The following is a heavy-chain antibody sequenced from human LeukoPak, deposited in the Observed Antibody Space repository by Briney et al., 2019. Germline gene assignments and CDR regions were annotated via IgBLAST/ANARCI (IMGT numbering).Heavy chain of an antibody. CDR2: IHHSGST. CDR3: ARDNSVEVSTMIIFDY. CDR1: GGSFSGYY. Sequence: SETLSLTCAVYGGSFSGYYWSWIRQPPGKGLEWIGEIHHSGSTKYNPSLKSRVTISVHTSKNQFSLKLSSVTAADTAVYYCARDNSVEVSTMIIFDYWGQGTLVTVSS. J-gene: IGHJ4*02. V-gene: IGHV4-34*01. D-gene: IGHD3-16*01.